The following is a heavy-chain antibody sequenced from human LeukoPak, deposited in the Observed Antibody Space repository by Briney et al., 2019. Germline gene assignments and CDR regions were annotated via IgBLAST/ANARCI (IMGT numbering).Heavy chain of an antibody. CDR3: ARNFYFDY. J-gene: IGHJ4*02. CDR2: ISSSTTNI. CDR1: GFTFSSYS. Sequence: GGSLRLSCAASGFTFSSYSMNWVRQAPGKGLEWVSSISSSTTNIYYADSVKGRFTISRGNAKNSLYLQMNSLRAEDTAVYYCARNFYFDYWGQGTLVTVSS. V-gene: IGHV3-21*01.